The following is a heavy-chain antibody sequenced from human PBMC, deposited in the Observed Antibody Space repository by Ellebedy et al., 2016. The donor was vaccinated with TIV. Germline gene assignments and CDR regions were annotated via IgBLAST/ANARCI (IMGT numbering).Heavy chain of an antibody. CDR3: ARGVVCSSTSCYYYYYYGMDV. J-gene: IGHJ6*02. D-gene: IGHD2-2*01. V-gene: IGHV1-69*13. CDR2: IIPIFGTA. CDR1: GGTFSSYA. Sequence: SVKVSXKASGGTFSSYAISWVRQAPGQGLEWMGGIIPIFGTANYAQKFQGRVTITADESTSTAYMELSSLRSEDTAVYYCARGVVCSSTSCYYYYYYGMDVWGQGTTVTVSS.